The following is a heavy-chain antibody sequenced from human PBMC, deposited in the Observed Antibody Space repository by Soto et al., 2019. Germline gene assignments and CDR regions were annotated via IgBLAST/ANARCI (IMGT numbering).Heavy chain of an antibody. CDR3: ACIFSRGYGYGFYYYDMDD. J-gene: IGHJ6*02. D-gene: IGHD5-18*01. CDR1: GRSFTSIRYY. Sequence: SATLSLTCTVHGRSFTSIRYYCGWIGQPPGRGLEWIGSIYYSGSTYYNPSLKSRFTISLDTSKNHLSLKLISVTAADTAVYYCACIFSRGYGYGFYYYDMDDWGQGTTVS. CDR2: IYYSGST. V-gene: IGHV4-39*01.